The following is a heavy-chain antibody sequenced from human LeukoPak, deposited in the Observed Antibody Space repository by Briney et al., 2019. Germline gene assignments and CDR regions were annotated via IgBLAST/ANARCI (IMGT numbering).Heavy chain of an antibody. CDR2: INPSGGST. CDR3: ARDVGSSSWYFDY. CDR1: GYTFTSYY. Sequence: ASGKVSCKASGYTFTSYYMYWVRQAPGQWLEWMGMINPSGGSTTYAQKFQGRVTMTRDTSTSTVYMELSSLRSEDTAVYYCARDVGSSSWYFDYWGQGTLVTVS. J-gene: IGHJ4*02. V-gene: IGHV1-46*01. D-gene: IGHD6-13*01.